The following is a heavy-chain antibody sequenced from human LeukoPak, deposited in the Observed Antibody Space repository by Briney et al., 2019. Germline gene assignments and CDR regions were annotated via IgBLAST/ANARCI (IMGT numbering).Heavy chain of an antibody. CDR1: GFTFSSYA. J-gene: IGHJ4*02. CDR2: ISYDGSNK. Sequence: GGSLRLSCAASGFTFSSYAMHWVRQAPGKGLEWVAVISYDGSNKYYADSVKGRFTISRDNSKNTLYLQMNSLRAEDTAVYYCARGRAQLLWFGELPFWGQGTLVTVSS. CDR3: ARGRAQLLWFGELPF. V-gene: IGHV3-30*04. D-gene: IGHD3-10*01.